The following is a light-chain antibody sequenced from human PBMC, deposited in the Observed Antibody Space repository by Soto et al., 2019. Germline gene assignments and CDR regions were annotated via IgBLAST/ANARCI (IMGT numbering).Light chain of an antibody. CDR1: QSVSSY. CDR3: QQYGDSPFT. V-gene: IGKV3-20*01. CDR2: GVS. J-gene: IGKJ3*01. Sequence: EIVLTQSPGTLSLSPGERATLSCRASQSVSSYLAWYQQKPGQAPRLLIYGVSSRATGIPDRFSGSGSGTDFTLTISRLEPEDFAVYYCQQYGDSPFTFGPGTKVDLK.